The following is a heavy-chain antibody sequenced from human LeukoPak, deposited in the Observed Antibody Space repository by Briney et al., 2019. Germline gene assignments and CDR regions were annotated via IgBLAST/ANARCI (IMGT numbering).Heavy chain of an antibody. CDR2: ISSSSSTI. J-gene: IGHJ4*02. D-gene: IGHD6-19*01. V-gene: IGHV3-48*04. CDR1: GFTFSSYS. CDR3: ARWAIAVAGFDY. Sequence: PGGPLRLSCAASGFTFSSYSMNGVRQAPGKGLEWVSYISSSSSTIYYADSVKGRFTISRDNAKNSLYLKKNSLSAEDTVVYYCARWAIAVAGFDYWGQGALVTVSS.